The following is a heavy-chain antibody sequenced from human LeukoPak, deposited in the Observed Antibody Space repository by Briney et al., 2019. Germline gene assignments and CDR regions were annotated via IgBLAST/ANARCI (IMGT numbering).Heavy chain of an antibody. Sequence: ASVKVSCKASGYTFTGYYMHWVRQAPGQGLEWMGWINPNSGGTNYAQKFQGRVTMTRDTSISTAYMELSRLRSDDTAVYYCARVGYCSSTSCWDWFDPWGRGTLVTVSS. CDR1: GYTFTGYY. J-gene: IGHJ5*02. D-gene: IGHD2-2*01. CDR2: INPNSGGT. CDR3: ARVGYCSSTSCWDWFDP. V-gene: IGHV1-2*02.